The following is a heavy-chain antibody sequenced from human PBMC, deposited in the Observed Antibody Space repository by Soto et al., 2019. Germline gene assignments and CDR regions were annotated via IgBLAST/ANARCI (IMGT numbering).Heavy chain of an antibody. V-gene: IGHV1-3*01. CDR3: ARDHELDDAFDI. D-gene: IGHD6-6*01. J-gene: IGHJ3*02. Sequence: QVQLVQSGAEVKKPGASVKVSCKASGYTFTSYAMHWVRQAPGQRLEWMGWINAGNGNTKYSQKFQGRVTITRDTSASTAYMELSSLRSEYTAVYYCARDHELDDAFDIWGQGTMVTVSS. CDR2: INAGNGNT. CDR1: GYTFTSYA.